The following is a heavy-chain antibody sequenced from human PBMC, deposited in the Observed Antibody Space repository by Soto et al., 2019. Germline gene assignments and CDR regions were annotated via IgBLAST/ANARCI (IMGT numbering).Heavy chain of an antibody. CDR1: GGSISSGGYY. V-gene: IGHV4-31*03. CDR2: IYYSGST. D-gene: IGHD3-10*01. J-gene: IGHJ6*02. Sequence: QVQLQESGPGLVKPSQTLSLTCTVSGGSISSGGYYWSWSRQHPGKGLEWIGYIYYSGSTYYNPSLKSRVTISVDTSKNQFSLKLSSVTAADTAVYYCARDLEGSGSYYNRRGGMDVWGQGTTVTVSS. CDR3: ARDLEGSGSYYNRRGGMDV.